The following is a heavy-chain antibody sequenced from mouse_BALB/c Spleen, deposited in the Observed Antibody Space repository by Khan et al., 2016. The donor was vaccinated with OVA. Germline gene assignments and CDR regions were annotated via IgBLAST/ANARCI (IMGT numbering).Heavy chain of an antibody. V-gene: IGHV1-4*01. Sequence: VQLQQSGAELARPGASVKMSCKASGYTFTSYTMHWVRQRPGQALEWIGHINPSNYYTNYNQNFKDKAALIVDKSSSTAYMQLRSLTTEDSAVYYCVRGGAYYRSYGWFAYWGQGTLVTVSA. D-gene: IGHD2-14*01. CDR2: INPSNYYT. J-gene: IGHJ3*01. CDR3: VRGGAYYRSYGWFAY. CDR1: GYTFTSYT.